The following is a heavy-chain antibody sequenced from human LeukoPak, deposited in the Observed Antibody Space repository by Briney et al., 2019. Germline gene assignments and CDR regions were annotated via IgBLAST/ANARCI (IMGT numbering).Heavy chain of an antibody. CDR1: GFTFSSYA. CDR3: AKGARPGDYYYMDV. Sequence: GGSLRLSCAASGFTFSSYAMSWVRQAPGKGLEWVSGISGSGGTTDYTDSVKGRFTISRDNSSNTLFLQINSLRADDTALYYCAKGARPGDYYYMDVWGKGTTVTVSS. V-gene: IGHV3-23*01. D-gene: IGHD6-6*01. J-gene: IGHJ6*03. CDR2: ISGSGGTT.